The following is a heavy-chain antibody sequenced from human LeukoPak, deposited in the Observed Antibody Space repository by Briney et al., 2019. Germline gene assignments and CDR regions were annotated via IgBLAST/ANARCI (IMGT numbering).Heavy chain of an antibody. J-gene: IGHJ4*02. CDR2: FYYSGST. CDR3: ATGFGDDVVRYFDY. D-gene: IGHD6-6*01. V-gene: IGHV4-59*11. Sequence: SETLSLTCTVSGGSISNQYWNRFRQPPGKGLEWIGYFYYSGSTTYNPSLKSRVTISVDTSKNQFSLNLSSVTAADTAVYYCATGFGDDVVRYFDYWGQGTLVTVSS. CDR1: GGSISNQY.